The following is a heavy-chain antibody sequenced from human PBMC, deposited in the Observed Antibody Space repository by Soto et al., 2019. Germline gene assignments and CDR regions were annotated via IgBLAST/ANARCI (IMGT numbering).Heavy chain of an antibody. CDR2: IYYSGST. J-gene: IGHJ4*02. CDR3: VRLVGYSYGRGDY. D-gene: IGHD5-18*01. CDR1: GGSISSYNYY. V-gene: IGHV4-39*01. Sequence: QLPLQESGPGLVKPSETLSLTCTVSGGSISSYNYYWGWIRQPPGKGLEWIGSIYYSGSTYYNPSLKSRVTISIDTSKTQFSLKLSSVTAADTAVYYCVRLVGYSYGRGDYWGQGTLVTVSS.